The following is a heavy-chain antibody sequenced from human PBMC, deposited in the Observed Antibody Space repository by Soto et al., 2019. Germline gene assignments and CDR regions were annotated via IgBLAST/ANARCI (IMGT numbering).Heavy chain of an antibody. CDR3: ARHYDYGDYEVPNFDY. D-gene: IGHD4-17*01. J-gene: IGHJ4*02. CDR2: IYYSGST. CDR1: GGSISSSSYY. V-gene: IGHV4-39*01. Sequence: TSETLSLTCTVSGGSISSSSYYWGWIRQPPGKGLEWIGSIYYSGSTYYNPSLKSRVTISVDTSKNQFSLKLSSVTAADTAVYYCARHYDYGDYEVPNFDYWGQGTLVTVSS.